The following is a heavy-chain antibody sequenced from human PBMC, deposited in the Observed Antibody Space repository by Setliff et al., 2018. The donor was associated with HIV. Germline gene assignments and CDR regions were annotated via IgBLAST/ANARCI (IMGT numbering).Heavy chain of an antibody. D-gene: IGHD2-15*01. V-gene: IGHV4-30-4*08. CDR3: ARFTVVVFGAGEPSWFDP. CDR1: GDSIISGDYY. CDR2: IHHKGNI. Sequence: SETLSLTCTVSGDSIISGDYYWSWIRQSPGKGLEWIGHIHHKGNIDYNASLKSRLAISSDTSKNQFSLNLSSVIDADTAIYFCARFTVVVFGAGEPSWFDPWGQGILVTVSS. J-gene: IGHJ5*02.